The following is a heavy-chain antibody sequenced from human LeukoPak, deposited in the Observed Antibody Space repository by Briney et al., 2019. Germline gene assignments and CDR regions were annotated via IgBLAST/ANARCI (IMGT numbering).Heavy chain of an antibody. CDR3: ARFRPYSEPSYYYYYMDV. CDR2: ISSSGSTI. V-gene: IGHV3-48*03. Sequence: PGGSLRLSCAASGFTFSSYEMNWVRQAPGKGLEWVSYISSSGSTIYYADSVKGRFTISRDNAKNSLYLQMNSLRAEDTAVYYCARFRPYSEPSYYYYYMDVWGKGTTVTISS. CDR1: GFTFSSYE. D-gene: IGHD2-21*01. J-gene: IGHJ6*03.